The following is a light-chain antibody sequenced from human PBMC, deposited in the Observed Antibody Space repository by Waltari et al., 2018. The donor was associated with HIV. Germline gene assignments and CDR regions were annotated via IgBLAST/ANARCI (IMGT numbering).Light chain of an antibody. CDR3: CSYAGSSTSVV. CDR2: EVN. J-gene: IGLJ2*01. V-gene: IGLV2-23*02. CDR1: SSDVGRYNL. Sequence: QSALTQSASVSGSPGQSIPISCTGTSSDVGRYNLVSWYQHHPGKAPKLMIYEVNKRPSGVSNRFSGSKSGNTASLTISGLQAEDEADYYCCSYAGSSTSVVFGGGTKLTVL.